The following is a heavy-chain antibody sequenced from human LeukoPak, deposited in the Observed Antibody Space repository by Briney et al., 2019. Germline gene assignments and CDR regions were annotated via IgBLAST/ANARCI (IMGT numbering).Heavy chain of an antibody. CDR1: GYTFTSYG. CDR3: ARASLLVGAPNSDY. J-gene: IGHJ4*02. D-gene: IGHD1-26*01. V-gene: IGHV1-18*01. CDR2: ISAYNGNT. Sequence: ASVKVSCKASGYTFTSYGISWVRQAPGQGLERMGWISAYNGNTNYAQKLQGRVTMTTDTSTSTAYMELRSLRSDDTAVYYCARASLLVGAPNSDYWGQGTLVTVSS.